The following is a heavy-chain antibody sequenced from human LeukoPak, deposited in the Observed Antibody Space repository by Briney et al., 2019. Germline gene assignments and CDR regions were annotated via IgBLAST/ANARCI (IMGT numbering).Heavy chain of an antibody. CDR1: GYTFTSYA. D-gene: IGHD3-9*01. CDR3: ARDLRGLTRYYYYYYMDV. CDR2: INTNTGNP. Sequence: ASVKVSFTASGYTFTSYAMNWVRQAPGQGLEWMGWINTNTGNPTYAPGFTGRFVFSLDTSVSTAYLQISSLKADDTAVYYCARDLRGLTRYYYYYYMDVWGKGTTVTVSS. V-gene: IGHV7-4-1*02. J-gene: IGHJ6*03.